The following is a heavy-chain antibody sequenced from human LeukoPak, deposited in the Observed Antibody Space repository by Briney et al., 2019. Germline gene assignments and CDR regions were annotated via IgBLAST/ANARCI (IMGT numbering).Heavy chain of an antibody. CDR2: IIPIFGTA. CDR1: GGTFSSYA. D-gene: IGHD2-2*01. V-gene: IGHV1-69*01. J-gene: IGHJ4*02. Sequence: VKVSCKASGGTFSSYAISWVRQASGQGLEWMGGIIPIFGTANYAQKFQGRVTITADESTSTAYMELSSLRSEDTAVYYCASNDIVVVPAAPAKPFDYWGQGTLVTVSS. CDR3: ASNDIVVVPAAPAKPFDY.